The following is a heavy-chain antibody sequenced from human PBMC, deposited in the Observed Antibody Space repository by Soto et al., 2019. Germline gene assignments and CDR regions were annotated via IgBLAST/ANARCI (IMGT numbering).Heavy chain of an antibody. CDR3: AREIREWELPAQLFL. D-gene: IGHD1-26*01. CDR1: GGTFSSYA. Sequence: GASVKVSCKASGGTFSSYAISWVRQAPGQGLEWMGGIIPIFGTANYAQKFQGRVTITADESTSTAYMELSSLRSEDTAVYYCAREIREWELPAQLFLWGQGTLVTVSS. J-gene: IGHJ4*02. CDR2: IIPIFGTA. V-gene: IGHV1-69*13.